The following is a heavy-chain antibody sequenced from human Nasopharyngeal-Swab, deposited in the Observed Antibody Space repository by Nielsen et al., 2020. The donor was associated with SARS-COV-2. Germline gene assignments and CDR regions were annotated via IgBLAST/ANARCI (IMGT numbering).Heavy chain of an antibody. CDR1: GFTFSSYG. J-gene: IGHJ4*02. CDR3: ARETVAGTRPDY. CDR2: TSYDGSNK. D-gene: IGHD6-19*01. Sequence: GESLKISCAASGFTFSSYGMHWVRQAPGKGLEWVAVTSYDGSNKYYADSVKGRFTISRDNSKNTLYLQMNSLRAEDTAVYYCARETVAGTRPDYWGQGTLVTVSS. V-gene: IGHV3-30*03.